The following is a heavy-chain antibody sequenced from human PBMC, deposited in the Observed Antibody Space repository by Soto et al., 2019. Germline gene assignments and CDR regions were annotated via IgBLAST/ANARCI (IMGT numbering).Heavy chain of an antibody. CDR2: ISGSSDST. Sequence: EVQLLESGGGLVQPGGSLRLSCAASGFTFSSFTMSWVRQAPGKGLEWVSSISGSSDSTYYADFVKGRFTISRDNSKNTLYLEMHVLRADDTAVYYCTRGPRPSSVGTGAFWGQGTPVTVSS. V-gene: IGHV3-23*01. CDR3: TRGPRPSSVGTGAF. J-gene: IGHJ4*02. D-gene: IGHD3-10*01. CDR1: GFTFSSFT.